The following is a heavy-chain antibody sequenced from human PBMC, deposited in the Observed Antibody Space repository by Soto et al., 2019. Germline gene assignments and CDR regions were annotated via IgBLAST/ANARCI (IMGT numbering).Heavy chain of an antibody. V-gene: IGHV1-69*06. J-gene: IGHJ5*02. Sequence: QVQLVQSGAEVKKPGSSVKVSCKASGGTFSSYAISWVRQAPGQGLEWMGGIIPIFGTANYAQKVQGRVTITADKSTSTAYMELSSLRSEDTAVYYCARDRRGAAAGPNWFDPWGQGTLVTVSS. CDR2: IIPIFGTA. D-gene: IGHD6-13*01. CDR1: GGTFSSYA. CDR3: ARDRRGAAAGPNWFDP.